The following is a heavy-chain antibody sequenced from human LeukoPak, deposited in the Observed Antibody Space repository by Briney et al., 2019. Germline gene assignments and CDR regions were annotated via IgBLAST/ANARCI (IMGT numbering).Heavy chain of an antibody. V-gene: IGHV3-30*04. CDR1: GFTFSSYA. CDR3: AKDGGGYYTWAFDY. J-gene: IGHJ4*02. CDR2: ISYDGSNK. Sequence: GGSLRLSCAASGFTFSSYAIHWVRQAPGKGLEWVAVISYDGSNKYYADSVKGRFTISRDNSKNTLYLQMNSLRVEDTAIYYCAKDGGGYYTWAFDYWGQGTLVTVSS. D-gene: IGHD3-22*01.